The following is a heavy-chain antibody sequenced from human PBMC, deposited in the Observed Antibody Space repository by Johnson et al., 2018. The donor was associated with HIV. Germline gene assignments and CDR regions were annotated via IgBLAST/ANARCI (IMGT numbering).Heavy chain of an antibody. J-gene: IGHJ3*02. CDR2: IKSKTAGGTT. CDR3: TTGHYYDSSGDAFDI. Sequence: VQLVESGGGLVQPGGSLRLSCAASGFTVSSYAMHWVRQAPGKGLEWVGRIKSKTAGGTTDYAAPVTGRFTISRDDSKNTLYLQMNSLKTEDTAVYYCTTGHYYDSSGDAFDIWGQGTTVTVSS. V-gene: IGHV3-15*01. CDR1: GFTVSSYA. D-gene: IGHD3-22*01.